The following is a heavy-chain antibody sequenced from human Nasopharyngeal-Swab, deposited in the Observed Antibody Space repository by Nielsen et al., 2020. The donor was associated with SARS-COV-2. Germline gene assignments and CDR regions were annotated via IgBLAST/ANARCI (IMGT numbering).Heavy chain of an antibody. J-gene: IGHJ6*03. V-gene: IGHV3-23*01. Sequence: GESLKISCVTSGFKFSDCGMSWVRQAPGKGLQWVSGISGRGESTSYAESVKSRFTISRDASKNTLYLQINSLRVEDTAIYYCAKGTIIRVSEYYYMDVWGKGTTVTVSS. CDR3: AKGTIIRVSEYYYMDV. CDR1: GFKFSDCG. CDR2: ISGRGEST. D-gene: IGHD3-10*01.